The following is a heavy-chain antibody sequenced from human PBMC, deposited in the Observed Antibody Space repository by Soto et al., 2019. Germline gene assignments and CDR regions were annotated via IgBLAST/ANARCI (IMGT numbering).Heavy chain of an antibody. CDR1: GFTFSSYA. CDR2: ISSSGGST. Sequence: GGSLRLSCAASGFTFSSYAMTWVRQAPGKGLEWVSSISSSGGSTYYVDSVKGRFTISRDNSKNTLYLQMNSLRAEDAALYFFVKYGRGAGVCGQVRVGAFVIWGQGTLVTVSS. V-gene: IGHV3-23*01. J-gene: IGHJ3*02. CDR3: VKYGRGAGVCGQVRVGAFVI. D-gene: IGHD2-21*01.